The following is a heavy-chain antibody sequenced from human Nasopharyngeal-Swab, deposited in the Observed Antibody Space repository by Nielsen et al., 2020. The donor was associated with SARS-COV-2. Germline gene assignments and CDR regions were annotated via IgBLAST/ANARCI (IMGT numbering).Heavy chain of an antibody. J-gene: IGHJ6*02. V-gene: IGHV3-30*18. CDR2: ISYDGTNK. D-gene: IGHD3-10*01. CDR1: GFILCIYA. Sequence: SLSLFCGSSGFILCIYAVPWVRQAPGKGLEWVAVISYDGTNKYYEDSVKGRFTISRDNSKKTLYMQMNSLRTDDTAVYYCAKDVEVARFGELLLYYYYYGMDVWGQGTTVTVSS. CDR3: AKDVEVARFGELLLYYYYYGMDV.